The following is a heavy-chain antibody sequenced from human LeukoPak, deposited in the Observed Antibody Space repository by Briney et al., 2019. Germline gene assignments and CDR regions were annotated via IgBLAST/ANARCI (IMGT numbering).Heavy chain of an antibody. Sequence: GGSLRLSCAASGFTFSSYWMSWVRQAPGKGLEWVANIKQDGSEKYYVDSVKGRFTISRDNAKNSLYLQMNSLRAEDTAVYYCAREALRGYSGYHYYYYYMDVWGKGTTVTVSS. D-gene: IGHD5-12*01. J-gene: IGHJ6*03. CDR1: GFTFSSYW. CDR2: IKQDGSEK. V-gene: IGHV3-7*01. CDR3: AREALRGYSGYHYYYYYMDV.